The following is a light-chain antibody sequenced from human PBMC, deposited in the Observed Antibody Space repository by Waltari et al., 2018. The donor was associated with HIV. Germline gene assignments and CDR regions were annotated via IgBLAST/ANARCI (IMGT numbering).Light chain of an antibody. J-gene: IGLJ2*01. CDR3: ASNRLDSTLV. CDR1: STDSRFYQH. V-gene: IGLV2-14*03. Sequence: QSALTQPASVSGFPGQTINISCTGISTDSRFYQHVSWYQQHPGSAPRVIIYDIDSRPSGISDHFSGSRSGDSASLTISGLQSGDWAHYFCASNRLDSTLVFGGGTKLTIL. CDR2: DID.